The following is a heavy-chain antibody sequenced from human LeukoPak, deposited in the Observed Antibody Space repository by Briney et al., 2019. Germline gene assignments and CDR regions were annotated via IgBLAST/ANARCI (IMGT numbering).Heavy chain of an antibody. CDR1: DVSISNGTYY. Sequence: PSQTLSLTCTVSDVSISNGTYYWNWIRQPAGKGLEWLGRIYTSGSTNYNPSLKSRVTISVDTSKNQFSLKPNSVTAADTAVYYCARSSCSGGTCYWSRGYFDYWGQGTLVTVSS. CDR2: IYTSGST. V-gene: IGHV4-61*02. J-gene: IGHJ4*02. D-gene: IGHD2-15*01. CDR3: ARSSCSGGTCYWSRGYFDY.